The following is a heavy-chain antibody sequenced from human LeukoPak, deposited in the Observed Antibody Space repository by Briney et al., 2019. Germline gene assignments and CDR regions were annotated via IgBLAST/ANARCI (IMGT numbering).Heavy chain of an antibody. CDR3: ARFTPQGYGWGGYNRFDP. V-gene: IGHV4-39*07. Sequence: PSETLSLTCTVSGGSISSSSYYWGWIRQPPGKGLEWIGSIYYSGSTHYNPSLKSRVTISIDMSKNQFSLKVNSVTAADTAVYYCARFTPQGYGWGGYNRFDPWGQGTLVTVSS. D-gene: IGHD3-16*01. CDR2: IYYSGST. CDR1: GGSISSSSYY. J-gene: IGHJ5*02.